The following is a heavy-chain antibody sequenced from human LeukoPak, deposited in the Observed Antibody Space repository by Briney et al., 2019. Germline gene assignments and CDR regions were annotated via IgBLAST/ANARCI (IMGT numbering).Heavy chain of an antibody. CDR1: GGSISSYY. CDR2: IYYSGST. D-gene: IGHD1-1*01. CDR3: ARGDWNGEHFDY. Sequence: PSETLSLTCTVSGGSISSYYWSWIRQPPGKGLEWIGYIYYSGSTNYNPSLKSRVTISVDTSKNQFSLKLSSVTAADTAVYYCARGDWNGEHFDYWGQGTLVTVSS. V-gene: IGHV4-59*01. J-gene: IGHJ4*02.